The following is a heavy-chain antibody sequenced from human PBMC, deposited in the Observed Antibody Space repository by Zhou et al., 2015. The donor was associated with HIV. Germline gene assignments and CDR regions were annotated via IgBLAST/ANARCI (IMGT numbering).Heavy chain of an antibody. CDR1: GGTFSSYT. D-gene: IGHD3-16*01. CDR3: ARDYDYVWGSYPGY. J-gene: IGHJ4*02. V-gene: IGHV1-69*02. Sequence: QVQLVQSGAEVKKPGSSVKVSCKASGGTFSSYTISWVRQAPGQGLEWMGRIIPILGIANYAQKFQGRVTITADKSTSTAYMELSSLRSEDTAVYYCARDYDYVWGSYPGYWGQGTLVTVSS. CDR2: IIPILGIA.